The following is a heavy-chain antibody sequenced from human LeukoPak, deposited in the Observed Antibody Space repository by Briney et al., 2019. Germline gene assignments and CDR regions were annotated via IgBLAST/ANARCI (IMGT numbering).Heavy chain of an antibody. V-gene: IGHV4-39*07. CDR2: IYYSGST. D-gene: IGHD6-13*01. J-gene: IGHJ5*02. CDR1: GGSIRSSSYY. Sequence: SETLSLTCTVSGGSIRSSSYYWGWIRQPPGKGLEWIGSIYYSGSTYYNPSLKSRVTISVDTSKNQFSLKLSSVTAADTAVYYCAGARYSSSWYPKSNNWFDPWGQGTLVTVSS. CDR3: AGARYSSSWYPKSNNWFDP.